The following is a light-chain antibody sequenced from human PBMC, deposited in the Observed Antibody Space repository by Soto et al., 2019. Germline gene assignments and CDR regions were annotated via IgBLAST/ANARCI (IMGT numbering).Light chain of an antibody. V-gene: IGKV3-20*01. CDR3: QQYGSSPPSVT. J-gene: IGKJ5*01. Sequence: EIVLTQSPGTLFFSPGERVTLSCRASQSVSSAYLAWYQQKRGQAPRLLIYGASNRATGIPDRFSGSGSGTDFTLTISRLEPEDFAVYYCQQYGSSPPSVTFGQGTRLEIK. CDR2: GAS. CDR1: QSVSSAY.